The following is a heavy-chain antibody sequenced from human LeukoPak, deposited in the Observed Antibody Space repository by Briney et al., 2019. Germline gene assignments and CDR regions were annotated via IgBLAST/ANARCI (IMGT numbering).Heavy chain of an antibody. V-gene: IGHV4-59*12. Sequence: SETLSLTCTVSGVSISSYYWSWIRQPPGKGLEWIGYIYYSGSTYYNPSLKSRVTISVDTSKNQFSLKLSSVTAADTAVYYCAREGTTVVTDAFDIWGQGTMVTVSS. CDR2: IYYSGST. CDR1: GVSISSYY. D-gene: IGHD4-23*01. CDR3: AREGTTVVTDAFDI. J-gene: IGHJ3*02.